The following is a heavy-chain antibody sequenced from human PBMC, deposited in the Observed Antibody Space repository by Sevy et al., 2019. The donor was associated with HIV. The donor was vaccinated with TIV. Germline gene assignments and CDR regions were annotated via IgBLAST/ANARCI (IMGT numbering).Heavy chain of an antibody. Sequence: SETLSLTCTVSGGSISSGSYYWSWIRQPAGKGLEWSGRIYTSGSTNYNPSLKSRVTISVDTSKNQFSLKLSSVTAADTAVYYCARARRDVDTAMALYFDYWGQGTLVTVSS. V-gene: IGHV4-61*02. J-gene: IGHJ4*02. CDR1: GGSISSGSYY. CDR2: IYTSGST. CDR3: ARARRDVDTAMALYFDY. D-gene: IGHD5-18*01.